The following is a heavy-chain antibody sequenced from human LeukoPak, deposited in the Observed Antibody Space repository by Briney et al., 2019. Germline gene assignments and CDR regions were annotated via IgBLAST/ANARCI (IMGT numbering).Heavy chain of an antibody. D-gene: IGHD3-16*01. Sequence: GGSLRLSCAASGFTFSSYAMHWVRQAPGKGLEWVAVISYDGSNKYYADSVKGRFTISRDNSKNTLYLQMNSLRAEDTALYYCAKTRSRNMLTFGGVENWFDPWGQGTLVTVSS. J-gene: IGHJ5*02. CDR3: AKTRSRNMLTFGGVENWFDP. V-gene: IGHV3-30*04. CDR1: GFTFSSYA. CDR2: ISYDGSNK.